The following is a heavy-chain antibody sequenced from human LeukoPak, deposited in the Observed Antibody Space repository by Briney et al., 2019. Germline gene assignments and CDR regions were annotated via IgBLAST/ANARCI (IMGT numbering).Heavy chain of an antibody. J-gene: IGHJ4*02. CDR2: IRYDGSNK. Sequence: GGSLRLSCAASGFTFSSYGMHWVRQAPGKGLEWVAFIRYDGSNKYYADSVKGRFTISRDNAKNSLYLQMNSLRAEDTAVYYCARVVVVPAAYYFDYWGQGTLVTVSS. CDR1: GFTFSSYG. CDR3: ARVVVVPAAYYFDY. D-gene: IGHD2-2*01. V-gene: IGHV3-30*02.